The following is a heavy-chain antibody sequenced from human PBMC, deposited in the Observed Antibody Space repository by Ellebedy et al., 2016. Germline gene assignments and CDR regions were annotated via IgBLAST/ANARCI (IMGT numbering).Heavy chain of an antibody. CDR1: GFTFSSYW. Sequence: GESLKISXAASGFTFSSYWMHWVRQAPGKGLVWVSRINSDGSSTSYADSVKGRFTISRDNSKNTLYLQMNSLRAEDTAVYYCARPGYDILTGYLDYWGQGTLVTVSS. D-gene: IGHD3-9*01. V-gene: IGHV3-74*01. J-gene: IGHJ4*02. CDR2: INSDGSST. CDR3: ARPGYDILTGYLDY.